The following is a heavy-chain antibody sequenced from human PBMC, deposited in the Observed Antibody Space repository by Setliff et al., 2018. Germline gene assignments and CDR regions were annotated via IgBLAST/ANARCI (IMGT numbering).Heavy chain of an antibody. V-gene: IGHV4-59*12. D-gene: IGHD1-26*01. CDR1: GGSISPFY. CDR3: ARGGGRYHSDL. J-gene: IGHJ5*02. Sequence: PSETLSLTCTVTGGSISPFYWNWIRQSPGKGLEWIGYIFYTGKSSYNPSLKSRVTISVDKSKNQFFLTLTSVTAADTAVYHCARGGGRYHSDLWGQGTLVTVSS. CDR2: IFYTGKS.